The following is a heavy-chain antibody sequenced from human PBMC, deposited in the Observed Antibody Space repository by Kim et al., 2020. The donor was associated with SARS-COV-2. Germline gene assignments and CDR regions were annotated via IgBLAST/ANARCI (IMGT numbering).Heavy chain of an antibody. CDR2: IFYSGNT. J-gene: IGHJ4*02. CDR3: ARASGPNDY. D-gene: IGHD2-8*02. CDR1: GVSISSGGYY. V-gene: IGHV4-31*03. Sequence: SETLSLTCTVSGVSISSGGYYWNWIRQHPGQGLVWIGYIFYSGNTYYNPSLKSRVTISVDTSKNQFSLKLSSVTAADTAVYYCARASGPNDYWGQGTLVTVSS.